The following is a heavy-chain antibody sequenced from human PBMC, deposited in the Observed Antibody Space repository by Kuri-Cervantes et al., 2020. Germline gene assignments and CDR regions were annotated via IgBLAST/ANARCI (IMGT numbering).Heavy chain of an antibody. Sequence: ASVTVSCKASGYTFTSYGISWLRQPPGQGLEWMGWISAYNGNTNYAQKLQGRVTMTTDTSTSTAFMELRSLRSDDTAVYYCAREDIVVVPAATYYGMDVWGQGTTVTVSS. D-gene: IGHD2-2*01. CDR3: AREDIVVVPAATYYGMDV. CDR2: ISAYNGNT. CDR1: GYTFTSYG. V-gene: IGHV1-18*01. J-gene: IGHJ6*02.